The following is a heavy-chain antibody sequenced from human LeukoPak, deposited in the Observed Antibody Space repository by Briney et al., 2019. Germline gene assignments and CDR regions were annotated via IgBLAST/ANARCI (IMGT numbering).Heavy chain of an antibody. CDR2: IGVYNGNT. Sequence: ASVKVSCKASGYTFTKYGISWVGQAPGQGLEWMGWIGVYNGNTEYAQKFQGRVIMTTDTSTSTAYMELRSLRSDDTAVYYCSRASFFRGRRKDDAFDIWGQGTMVTVSS. V-gene: IGHV1-18*01. CDR1: GYTFTKYG. J-gene: IGHJ3*02. CDR3: SRASFFRGRRKDDAFDI. D-gene: IGHD3-3*02.